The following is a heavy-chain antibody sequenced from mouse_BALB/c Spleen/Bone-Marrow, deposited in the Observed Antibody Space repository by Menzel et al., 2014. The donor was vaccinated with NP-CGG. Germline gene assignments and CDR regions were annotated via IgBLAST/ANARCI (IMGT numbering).Heavy chain of an antibody. CDR2: ILPGSGTA. V-gene: IGHV1-9*01. J-gene: IGHJ2*01. CDR1: GYTFGNYW. D-gene: IGHD1-1*01. Sequence: QVQLQQPGAELMKPGASVRISCKATGYTFGNYWIDWVKQGPGHGLEGIGEILPGSGTANYNEKFKGRATFTADTSSNTAYMQLSSPTSEDSALYYCARASVVPYYFDFWGQGTTLTVSS. CDR3: ARASVVPYYFDF.